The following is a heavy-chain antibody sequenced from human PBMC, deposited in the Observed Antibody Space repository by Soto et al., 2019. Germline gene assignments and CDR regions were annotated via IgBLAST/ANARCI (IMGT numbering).Heavy chain of an antibody. Sequence: PSETLSLTCTVSGGSITNSNYYWGWIRQPPGKGLEWIGTIYYIGDTFYNPSPKSRVTISVDTSKNQFSLNLRSVTAADTAVYYCARGITLCTIFGVVCDNNWFDPWGQGTLVTVSS. CDR3: ARGITLCTIFGVVCDNNWFDP. J-gene: IGHJ5*02. CDR2: IYYIGDT. CDR1: GGSITNSNYY. V-gene: IGHV4-39*07. D-gene: IGHD3-3*01.